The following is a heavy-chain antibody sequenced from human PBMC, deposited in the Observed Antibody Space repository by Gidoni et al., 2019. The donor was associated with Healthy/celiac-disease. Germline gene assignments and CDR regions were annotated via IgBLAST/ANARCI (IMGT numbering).Heavy chain of an antibody. V-gene: IGHV3-23*01. CDR3: AKIDIVVVGAANRGGDY. D-gene: IGHD2-15*01. Sequence: LRLSCAASGFTFSSYAMSWVRQAPGKGLAWVSAISGSGGSTYYADSVKGRFTISRDNSKNTLYLQMNSLRAEDTAVYYCAKIDIVVVGAANRGGDYWGQGTLVTVSS. J-gene: IGHJ4*02. CDR2: ISGSGGST. CDR1: GFTFSSYA.